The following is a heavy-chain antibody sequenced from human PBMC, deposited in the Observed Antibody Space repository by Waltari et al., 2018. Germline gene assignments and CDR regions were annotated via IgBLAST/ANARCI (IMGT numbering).Heavy chain of an antibody. CDR1: GGSISSHY. D-gene: IGHD6-13*01. CDR3: AGLEAAALALTD. V-gene: IGHV4-59*11. CDR2: IYYSGST. Sequence: QVQLQESGPGLVKPSETLSLTCTVSGGSISSHYWSWIRQPPGKGLEWIGYIYYSGSTNYNPSLKSRVTISLDTSKNQFSLKLSSVTAADTAVYYCAGLEAAALALTDWGQGTLVTVSS. J-gene: IGHJ4*02.